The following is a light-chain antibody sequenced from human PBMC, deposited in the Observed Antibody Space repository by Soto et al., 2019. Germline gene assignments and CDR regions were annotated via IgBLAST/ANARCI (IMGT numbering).Light chain of an antibody. CDR1: SGHSSYI. V-gene: IGLV4-60*03. J-gene: IGLJ3*02. CDR2: LEGSGSY. Sequence: QPVLTQSCSASASLGSSVKLTCTLSSGHSSYIIAWHQQQPGKAPRYLMNLEGSGSYNKGSGIPDRFSGSSSGADRYLTISNLQSEDEADYYCETWDSNTRVFGGGTKLTVL. CDR3: ETWDSNTRV.